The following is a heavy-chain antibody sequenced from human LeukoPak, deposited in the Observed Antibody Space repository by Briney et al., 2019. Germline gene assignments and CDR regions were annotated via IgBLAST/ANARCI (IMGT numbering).Heavy chain of an antibody. Sequence: SETLSLTCTVSGGSISSYCWSWIRQPPGKGLEWIGYIHYSGSTNYNPSLKTRVTISLDTSKKQFSLKLTSVTAADTAVYYCARAIDFDYWGQGTLVTVSA. CDR2: IHYSGST. V-gene: IGHV4-59*01. J-gene: IGHJ4*02. D-gene: IGHD3-22*01. CDR3: ARAIDFDY. CDR1: GGSISSYC.